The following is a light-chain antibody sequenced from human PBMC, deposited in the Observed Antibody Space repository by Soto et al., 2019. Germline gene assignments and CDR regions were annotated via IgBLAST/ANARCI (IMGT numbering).Light chain of an antibody. V-gene: IGLV1-40*01. CDR1: SSNIGAGYD. J-gene: IGLJ2*01. Sequence: QSVLTQPPSVSGAPGQRVTISCTGSSSNIGAGYDVHWYQQLPGTAPKVFIYGNSNRPLGVPDRFSGSKSGTSASLAITGLQAEDEADYYCQSYDTSLSGSVFGGGTKVTVL. CDR3: QSYDTSLSGSV. CDR2: GNS.